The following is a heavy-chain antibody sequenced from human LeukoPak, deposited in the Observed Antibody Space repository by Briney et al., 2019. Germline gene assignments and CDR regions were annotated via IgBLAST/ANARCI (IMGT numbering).Heavy chain of an antibody. V-gene: IGHV4-59*01. CDR3: ARDLGGYFFSGDAFDI. Sequence: SETLSLTCTVSGGSISPYYWSWIRQPPGKGLEWIGYIYYSGSSNYNPSLKNRVTISVDTSKNQFSLKLMSVTAADTAVYYCARDLGGYFFSGDAFDIWGQGTMVTVSS. CDR2: IYYSGSS. J-gene: IGHJ3*02. CDR1: GGSISPYY. D-gene: IGHD3-22*01.